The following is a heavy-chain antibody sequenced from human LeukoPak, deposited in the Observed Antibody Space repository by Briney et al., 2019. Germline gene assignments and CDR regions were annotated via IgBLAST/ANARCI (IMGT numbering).Heavy chain of an antibody. CDR2: ISYDGSNK. V-gene: IGHV3-30*03. Sequence: GGSLRLSCAASGFTFSNAWMSWVRQAPGKGLEWVAVISYDGSNKYYADSVKGRFTISRDNSKNTLYLQMNSLRAEDTAVYYCARGWELDYRGQGTLVTVSS. J-gene: IGHJ4*02. CDR1: GFTFSNAW. CDR3: ARGWELDY. D-gene: IGHD1-26*01.